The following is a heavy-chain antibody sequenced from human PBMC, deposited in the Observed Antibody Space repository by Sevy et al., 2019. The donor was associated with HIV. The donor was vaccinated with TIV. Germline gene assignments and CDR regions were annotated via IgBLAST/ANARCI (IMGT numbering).Heavy chain of an antibody. V-gene: IGHV3-7*03. J-gene: IGHJ6*02. CDR2: IKRDGSEK. CDR3: ARDCSSATCLWGLDV. CDR1: GFTFSNYW. D-gene: IGHD2-2*01. Sequence: GGSLRLSCAASGFTFSNYWMSWVRQAPGKGLESVANIKRDGSEKYYVASVKGRFTISRDNAETSLYLQMNSLRAEDTAVYYCARDCSSATCLWGLDVWGQGTTVTVSS.